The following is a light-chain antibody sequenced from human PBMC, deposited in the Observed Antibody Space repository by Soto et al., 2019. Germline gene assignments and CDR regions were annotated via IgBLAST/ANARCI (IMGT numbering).Light chain of an antibody. CDR3: QQYMNYAT. Sequence: DIQMTQSPSTLSAYVGDRVTFTCRASQSISTWLARYQQKPGKAPKLLIYDASSLQSDVPSRFSGSGSGTEFTLTISALQTDDFASYYCQQYMNYATFGQGTKVDIK. J-gene: IGKJ1*01. V-gene: IGKV1-5*01. CDR1: QSISTW. CDR2: DAS.